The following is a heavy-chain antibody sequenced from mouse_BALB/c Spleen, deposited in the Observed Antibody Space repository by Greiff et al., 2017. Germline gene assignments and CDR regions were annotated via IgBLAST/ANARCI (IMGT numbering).Heavy chain of an antibody. CDR2: IRNKANGYTT. Sequence: EVMLVESGGGLVQPGGSLRLSCATSGFTFTDYYMSWVRQPPGKALEWLGFIRNKANGYTTEYSASVKGRFTISRDNSQSILYLQMNTLRAEDSATYYCARDLLTGSYWYFDVWGAGTTVTVSS. J-gene: IGHJ1*01. CDR1: GFTFTDYY. V-gene: IGHV7-3*02. D-gene: IGHD4-1*01. CDR3: ARDLLTGSYWYFDV.